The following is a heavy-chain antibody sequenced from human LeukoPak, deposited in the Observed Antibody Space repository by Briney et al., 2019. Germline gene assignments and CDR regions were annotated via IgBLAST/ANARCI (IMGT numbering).Heavy chain of an antibody. V-gene: IGHV1-69*13. J-gene: IGHJ4*02. Sequence: GASVKVSCKASGGTFSDYAITWVRQAPGQGLEWMGGIIPIFRTANYAQKFQGRVTISADDSTNTAYMELSSLRSEDTAVYYCARDPGRQAPLKHFDYWGRGTLVTVSS. CDR1: GGTFSDYA. CDR3: ARDPGRQAPLKHFDY. CDR2: IIPIFRTA.